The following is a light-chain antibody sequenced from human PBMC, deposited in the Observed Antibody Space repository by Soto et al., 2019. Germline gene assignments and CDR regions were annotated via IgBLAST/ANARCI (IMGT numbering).Light chain of an antibody. CDR1: SSDVGGYNY. J-gene: IGLJ1*01. V-gene: IGLV2-14*01. CDR3: SSYTHPSTLSV. Sequence: QSVLTQPASVSGSPGQSITISCTGTSSDVGGYNYVSWYQQHPGKAPKLMISEVSNRPSGVSNRFSGSKSGNTASLTISGLQAEDEADYYCSSYTHPSTLSVFGTGPKVTVL. CDR2: EVS.